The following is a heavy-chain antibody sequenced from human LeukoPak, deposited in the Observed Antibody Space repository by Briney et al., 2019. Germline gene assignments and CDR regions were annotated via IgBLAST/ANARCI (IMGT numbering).Heavy chain of an antibody. CDR2: INPNSGGT. CDR3: ARDAITRGIIDY. V-gene: IGHV1-2*02. J-gene: IGHJ4*02. D-gene: IGHD3-10*01. CDR1: GYTFTNYF. Sequence: ASVKVSCKASGYTFTNYFIHWVRQAPGQGLEWMGWINPNSGGTNYAQKFQGRGTMTRDTSISTAYMELSRLRSDDTAMYYCARDAITRGIIDYWGQGTLVTVSS.